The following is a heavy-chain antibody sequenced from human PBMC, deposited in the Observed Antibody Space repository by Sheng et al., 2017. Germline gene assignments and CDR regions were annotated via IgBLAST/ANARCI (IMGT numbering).Heavy chain of an antibody. D-gene: IGHD3-22*01. CDR2: ISGSGGST. CDR3: AKDRRYYYDSSGGGFDY. J-gene: IGHJ4*02. Sequence: EVQLVESGGGLVQPGGSLRLSCAASGFTFSSYAMSWVRQAPGKGLEWVSAISGSGGSTYYADSVKGRFTISRDNSKNTLYLQMNSLRAEDTAVYYCAKDRRYYYDSSGGGFDYWGQGTLVTV. V-gene: IGHV3-23*04. CDR1: GFTFSSYA.